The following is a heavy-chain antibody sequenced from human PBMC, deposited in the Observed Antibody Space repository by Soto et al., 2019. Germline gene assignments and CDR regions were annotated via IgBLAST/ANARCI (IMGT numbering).Heavy chain of an antibody. CDR2: IYPGDSDT. J-gene: IGHJ6*03. CDR3: SRRSNDFWSGYHHTYYYYYMDV. CDR1: GYSFTSYW. V-gene: IGHV5-51*01. D-gene: IGHD3-3*01. Sequence: GESLKISCKGSGYSFTSYWIGWVRQMPGKGLEWKGIIYPGDSDTRYSPSFQGQVTISADKSISTAYLQWSSLKASDTAMYYCSRRSNDFWSGYHHTYYYYYMDVWGKGTTVTVSS.